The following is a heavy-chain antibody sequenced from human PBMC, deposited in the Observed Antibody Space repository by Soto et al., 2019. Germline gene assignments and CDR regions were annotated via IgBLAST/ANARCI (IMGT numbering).Heavy chain of an antibody. D-gene: IGHD3-3*01. V-gene: IGHV4-59*01. J-gene: IGHJ6*02. CDR3: ARSYPNTIFGVVPSRGLDV. Sequence: LSLTCIVSGVSISSNYWSWIRQPPGQGLEWIGYIHYSGSTNFNPSLKNRVIMSVDTSKNQFSLRLSSVTAADTAVYYCARSYPNTIFGVVPSRGLDVWGQGATVTVSS. CDR2: IHYSGST. CDR1: GVSISSNY.